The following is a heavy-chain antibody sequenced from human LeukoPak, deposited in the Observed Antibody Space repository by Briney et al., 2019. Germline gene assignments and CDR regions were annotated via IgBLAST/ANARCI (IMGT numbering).Heavy chain of an antibody. J-gene: IGHJ4*02. D-gene: IGHD5-18*01. Sequence: GGSLRLSCAASGFTFTSYWMTWVRQAPGKGLEWVANINPDGTKKTYVDSVKGRFTISSDNAENSLHLQMNSLRVEDTAVYYCASQPAVVDLDCWGQGTLVTVSS. CDR1: GFTFTSYW. CDR3: ASQPAVVDLDC. CDR2: INPDGTKK. V-gene: IGHV3-7*01.